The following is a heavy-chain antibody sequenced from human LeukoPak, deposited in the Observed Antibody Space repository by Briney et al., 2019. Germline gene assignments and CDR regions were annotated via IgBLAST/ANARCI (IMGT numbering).Heavy chain of an antibody. J-gene: IGHJ4*02. Sequence: PSETLSLTCTVSGGSISSSSYYWGWIRQTPGKGLEWIGSIFYNGNTYYNLSLKSRVTISIDMSKNQFSLKLSSVTAADTGVYYCARHRGDDYVWGTYLESFAYWGQGTLVTVSS. CDR2: IFYNGNT. CDR1: GGSISSSSYY. D-gene: IGHD3-16*02. CDR3: ARHRGDDYVWGTYLESFAY. V-gene: IGHV4-39*01.